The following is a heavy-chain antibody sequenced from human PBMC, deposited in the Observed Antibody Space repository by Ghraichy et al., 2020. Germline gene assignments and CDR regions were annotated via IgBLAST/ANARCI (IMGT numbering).Heavy chain of an antibody. CDR3: ARDRVNIVLMVYGTLRGMDV. J-gene: IGHJ6*02. Sequence: SVKVSCKASGGTFSSYAISWVRQAPGQGLEWMGRIIPILGIANYAQKFQGRVTITADKSTSTAYMELSSLRSEDTAVYYCARDRVNIVLMVYGTLRGMDVWGQGTTVTVSS. V-gene: IGHV1-69*04. D-gene: IGHD2-8*01. CDR2: IIPILGIA. CDR1: GGTFSSYA.